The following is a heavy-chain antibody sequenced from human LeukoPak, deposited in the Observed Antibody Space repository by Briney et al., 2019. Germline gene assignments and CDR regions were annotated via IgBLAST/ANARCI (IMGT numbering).Heavy chain of an antibody. CDR2: INPSGGST. CDR1: GYTFTSYY. V-gene: IGHV1-46*01. D-gene: IGHD3-10*01. CDR3: AFYYGSGSRFLQFDY. J-gene: IGHJ4*02. Sequence: ASVKVSCKASGYTFTSYYMHWVRQAPGQGLEWMGIINPSGGSTRYAQKFQGRVTMTRDMSTSTVYMELSSLRSEDTAVYYCAFYYGSGSRFLQFDYWGQGTLVTVSS.